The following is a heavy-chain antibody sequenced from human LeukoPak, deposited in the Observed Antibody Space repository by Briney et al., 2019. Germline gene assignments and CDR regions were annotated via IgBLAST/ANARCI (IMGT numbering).Heavy chain of an antibody. J-gene: IGHJ4*02. CDR1: GFTISNYD. CDR3: ARDSLVRGGIDY. D-gene: IGHD6-6*01. Sequence: GGSLRLSCAASGFTISNYDMRWVRQAPGKGLEWVSGISDSGESTYYADSVKGRFTISRDKSKNTLYLQMNSLRAEDTAVYYCARDSLVRGGIDYWGQGTLVTVSS. V-gene: IGHV3-23*01. CDR2: ISDSGEST.